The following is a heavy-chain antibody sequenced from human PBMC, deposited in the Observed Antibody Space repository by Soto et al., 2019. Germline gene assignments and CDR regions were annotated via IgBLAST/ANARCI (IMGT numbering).Heavy chain of an antibody. V-gene: IGHV3-30*18. CDR2: ISYDGSNT. Sequence: QVQLVESGGGVVQPGRSLRLSCVASGFTFSSYGMHWVRQAPGKGLEWVAIISYDGSNTYYADSVKGRFTISRDNSKNTLYRQMNRLRAEDTAVYYCAKEGGLGYHISSSYYFDYWGQGTLVTVSS. CDR1: GFTFSSYG. J-gene: IGHJ4*02. CDR3: AKEGGLGYHISSSYYFDY. D-gene: IGHD3-16*01.